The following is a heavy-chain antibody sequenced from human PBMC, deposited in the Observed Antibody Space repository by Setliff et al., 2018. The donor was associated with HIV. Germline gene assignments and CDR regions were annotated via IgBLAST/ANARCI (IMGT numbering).Heavy chain of an antibody. D-gene: IGHD2-2*01. CDR3: ARGFDYAQRPPLYYFDY. Sequence: SETLSLTCTVSGGSISSSSYYWGWIRQPPGKGLEWIGYIYTSGSTNYNPSLKSRVTISLDTSKNQFSLKLSSLTAADTAVYYCARGFDYAQRPPLYYFDYWGQGTLVTVSS. CDR1: GGSISSSSYY. CDR2: IYTSGST. J-gene: IGHJ4*02. V-gene: IGHV4-61*05.